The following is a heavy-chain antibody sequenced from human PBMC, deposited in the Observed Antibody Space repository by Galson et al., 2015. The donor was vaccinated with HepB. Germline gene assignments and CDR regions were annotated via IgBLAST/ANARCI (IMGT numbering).Heavy chain of an antibody. CDR3: AKDRRYCTNDVCPYYFDY. CDR2: ISHDGSHK. J-gene: IGHJ4*02. CDR1: GFIFSSYG. V-gene: IGHV3-30*18. Sequence: SLRLSCAASGFIFSSYGMHWVRRAPGKGLEWVAGISHDGSHKYYADSAKGRFTISRDNSKNTLYLKMNSLGAEDTAVYYCAKDRRYCTNDVCPYYFDYWGQGTLVTVSS. D-gene: IGHD2-8*01.